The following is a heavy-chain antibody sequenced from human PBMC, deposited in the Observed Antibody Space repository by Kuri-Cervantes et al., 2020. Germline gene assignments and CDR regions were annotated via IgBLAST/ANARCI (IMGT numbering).Heavy chain of an antibody. Sequence: GESLKISCAASGFTFSSYWMNWVRQAPGKGLEWVSSISSSSSYIYYADSVKGRFTISRDNAKNSLYLQMNSLRAEDTAVYYCARARYSSTSCYVTWGQGTLVTVSS. J-gene: IGHJ5*02. CDR3: ARARYSSTSCYVT. D-gene: IGHD2-2*01. V-gene: IGHV3-21*01. CDR2: ISSSSSYI. CDR1: GFTFSSYW.